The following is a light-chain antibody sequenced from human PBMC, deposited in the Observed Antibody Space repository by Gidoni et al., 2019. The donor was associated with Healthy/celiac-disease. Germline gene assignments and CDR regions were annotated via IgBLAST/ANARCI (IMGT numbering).Light chain of an antibody. J-gene: IGLJ2*01. CDR2: DDS. Sequence: SHLLTYTPSLSVAPGQTARITCGGNNIGSKSVHWYQQKPGQAPVLVVYDDSDRPSGIPERFSGSNSGNTATLTISRVEAGDEADYYCQVWDSSSDHVVFGGGTKLTVL. V-gene: IGLV3-21*02. CDR1: NIGSKS. CDR3: QVWDSSSDHVV.